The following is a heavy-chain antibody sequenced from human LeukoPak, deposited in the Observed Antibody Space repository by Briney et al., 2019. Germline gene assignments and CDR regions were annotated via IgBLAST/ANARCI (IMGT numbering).Heavy chain of an antibody. Sequence: PGGSLRLSCAASGFTFSSYAMSWVRQAPGKGLEWVSAISGSGGSTYYADSVKGRVTVSRDNSKTTLYLQMNSMRAEDTAVYYCAKDPGSYPEYFQHWGQGTLVTVSS. J-gene: IGHJ1*01. CDR2: ISGSGGST. V-gene: IGHV3-23*01. CDR3: AKDPGSYPEYFQH. D-gene: IGHD1-26*01. CDR1: GFTFSSYA.